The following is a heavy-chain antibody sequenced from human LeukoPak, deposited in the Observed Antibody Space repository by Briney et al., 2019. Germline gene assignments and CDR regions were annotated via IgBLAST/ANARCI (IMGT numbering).Heavy chain of an antibody. V-gene: IGHV3-23*01. J-gene: IGHJ4*02. D-gene: IGHD3-16*01. CDR1: GFTFSSDA. CDR3: GRGYYFDY. CDR2: ISGSGGST. Sequence: GGSLSLFCAVSGFTFSSDAMSWVRQARGEGLEWVSSISGSGGSTHYADCGKGRLTISRNNSKNTLYLQMNSLRAEDTAVYYCGRGYYFDYWGQGTLVTVSS.